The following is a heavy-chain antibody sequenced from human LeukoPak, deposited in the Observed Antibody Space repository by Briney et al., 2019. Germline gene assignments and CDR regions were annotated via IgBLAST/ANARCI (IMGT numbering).Heavy chain of an antibody. J-gene: IGHJ5*02. V-gene: IGHV3-7*01. CDR2: INPDGTKT. CDR1: GFTFTRFW. Sequence: PGGPLRLSRAASGFTFTRFWLTWVRQSPGKGLEWVANINPDGTKTTYVDSVEGRFAISRDNAKNSVFLLMTSLRAEDTAMYYCATAPASVDSSWGQGTLVAVSS. D-gene: IGHD3-3*01. CDR3: ATAPASVDSS.